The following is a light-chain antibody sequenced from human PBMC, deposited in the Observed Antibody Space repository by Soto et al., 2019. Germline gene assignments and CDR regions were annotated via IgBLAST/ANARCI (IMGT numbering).Light chain of an antibody. CDR2: GVS. J-gene: IGKJ1*01. CDR1: QSVSSS. Sequence: IVLTQSPATLSFSPPERVTIXCRASQSVSSSLAWYQQKPGQAPRLLIYGVSTRATGTPDRFSGSGSGTEFTLTIRRLEPEDFAVYFCQHYVYPQWTFGPGTKVDIK. V-gene: IGKV3-11*01. CDR3: QHYVYPQWT.